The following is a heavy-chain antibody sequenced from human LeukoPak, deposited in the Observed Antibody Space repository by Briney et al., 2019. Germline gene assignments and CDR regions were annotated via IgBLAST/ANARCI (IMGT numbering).Heavy chain of an antibody. CDR3: ASSGSYRFDY. V-gene: IGHV3-53*01. CDR2: IYSGGST. J-gene: IGHJ4*02. D-gene: IGHD1-26*01. CDR1: GFTVSSNY. Sequence: HSGGSLRLSCAASGFTVSSNYMSWVRQAPGKGLEWVSVIYSGGSTYYADSVKGRFTISRDNAKNSLCLQMNSLRDEDTAVYYCASSGSYRFDYWGQGTLVTVSS.